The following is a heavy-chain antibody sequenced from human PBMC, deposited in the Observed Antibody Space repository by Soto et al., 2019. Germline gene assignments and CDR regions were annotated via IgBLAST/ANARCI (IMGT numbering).Heavy chain of an antibody. J-gene: IGHJ4*02. V-gene: IGHV1-69*13. Sequence: GASVKVSCKASGGTFSSYAIRWVRQAPGQGLEWMGGIIPIFGTANYAQKFQGRVTITADESTSTAYMELSSLRSEDTAVYYCAARYGGYTTFDYWGQGTLVTVSS. CDR3: AARYGGYTTFDY. CDR2: IIPIFGTA. D-gene: IGHD5-12*01. CDR1: GGTFSSYA.